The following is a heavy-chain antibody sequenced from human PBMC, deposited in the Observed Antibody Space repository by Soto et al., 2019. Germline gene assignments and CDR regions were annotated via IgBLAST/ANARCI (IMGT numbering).Heavy chain of an antibody. CDR3: ARDVRATYYYDSSGSLEY. Sequence: ASVKVSCKASGYTFTSYYMHWVRQAPGQGLEWMGIINPSGGSTSYAQKFQGRVTMTRDTSTSTVYMELSSLRSEDTAVYYCARDVRATYYYDSSGSLEYWGQGTLVTVSS. CDR1: GYTFTSYY. CDR2: INPSGGST. D-gene: IGHD3-22*01. J-gene: IGHJ4*02. V-gene: IGHV1-46*01.